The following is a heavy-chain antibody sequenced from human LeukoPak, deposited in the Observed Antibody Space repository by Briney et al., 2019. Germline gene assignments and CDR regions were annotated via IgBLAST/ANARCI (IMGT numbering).Heavy chain of an antibody. Sequence: SETLSLTCAVYGGSFSGYYWSWLRQPPGKGLEWIGEINHSGSTNYNPSLKSRVTISVDTSKNQFSLKLSSVTAADTAVYYCARGSIDYGDDPYYYYYGMDVWGQGTTVTVSS. CDR2: INHSGST. D-gene: IGHD4-17*01. V-gene: IGHV4-34*01. CDR1: GGSFSGYY. J-gene: IGHJ6*02. CDR3: ARGSIDYGDDPYYYYYGMDV.